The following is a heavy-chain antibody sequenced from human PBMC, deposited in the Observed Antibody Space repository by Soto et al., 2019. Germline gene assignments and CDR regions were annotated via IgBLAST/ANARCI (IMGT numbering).Heavy chain of an antibody. J-gene: IGHJ4*02. Sequence: EVQLVESGGVVVQPGGSLRLSCAASGFTFDDHAMHWVRQAPGKGLEWVSLITRDGGSTYYVDSVMGRFTISRDNSKNSLYLQMNSLRTEDTAIYYCAKDGGYSASWYGYCDYWGQGTLVTVSS. CDR3: AKDGGYSASWYGYCDY. V-gene: IGHV3-43D*04. CDR2: ITRDGGST. D-gene: IGHD6-13*01. CDR1: GFTFDDHA.